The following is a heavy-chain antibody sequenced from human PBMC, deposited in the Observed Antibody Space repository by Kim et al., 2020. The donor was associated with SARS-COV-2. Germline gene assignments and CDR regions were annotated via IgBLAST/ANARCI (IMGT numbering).Heavy chain of an antibody. Sequence: SETLSLTCTVSGGSISNGGSYWSWIRQYPGKGLEWIAYIYYSGSTYYNPSLRSRVTISVDTSKNQFSLKLSSVTAADTAVYYCARDSQSYESGSYETPYYYYYGMDVWGQGTTVTVSS. CDR2: IYYSGST. CDR3: ARDSQSYESGSYETPYYYYYGMDV. J-gene: IGHJ6*02. V-gene: IGHV4-31*03. CDR1: GGSISNGGSY. D-gene: IGHD3-10*01.